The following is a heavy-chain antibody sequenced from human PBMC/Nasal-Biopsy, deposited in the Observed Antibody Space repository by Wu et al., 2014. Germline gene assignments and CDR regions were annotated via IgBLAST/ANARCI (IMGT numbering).Heavy chain of an antibody. CDR2: ISAYNGNT. Sequence: VKVSCKASGYTFTSYGISWVRQAPGQGLEWMGWISAYNGNTNYAQKLQGRVTMTTDTSTSTAYMELRSLRSDDTAVYYCARAYCTSSSCYFDYWGQGTLVTVSS. CDR1: GYTFTSYG. CDR3: ARAYCTSSSCYFDY. V-gene: IGHV1-18*01. J-gene: IGHJ4*02. D-gene: IGHD2-2*01.